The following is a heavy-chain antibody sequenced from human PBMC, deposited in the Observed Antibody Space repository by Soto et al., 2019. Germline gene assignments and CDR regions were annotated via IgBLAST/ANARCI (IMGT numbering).Heavy chain of an antibody. D-gene: IGHD2-8*01. Sequence: EVQLVESGGGLVQPGGSLRLSCAASGITFSSYWMSWVRQAPGKGLEWVANIKQDGSEKFYVDSVKGRFTISRDNAKNSLYVLMNRLRAEATVVYYCARALCYGNTWGQGTMVTVSS. V-gene: IGHV3-7*04. CDR3: ARALCYGNT. CDR2: IKQDGSEK. CDR1: GITFSSYW. J-gene: IGHJ3*02.